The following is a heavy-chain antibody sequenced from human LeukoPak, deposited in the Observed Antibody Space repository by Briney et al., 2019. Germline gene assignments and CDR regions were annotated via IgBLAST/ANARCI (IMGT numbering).Heavy chain of an antibody. D-gene: IGHD1-26*01. CDR1: GFTFATNW. J-gene: IGHJ4*02. CDR3: ARAGD. Sequence: GGSLRLSCAASGFTFATNWMSRVRLAPGKGPSWVASIKPDGSETYYVDSVEGRFTISRDNAKNSLFLQMNSLGVDDTAVYYCARAGDWGQGTLVTVSS. CDR2: IKPDGSET. V-gene: IGHV3-7*01.